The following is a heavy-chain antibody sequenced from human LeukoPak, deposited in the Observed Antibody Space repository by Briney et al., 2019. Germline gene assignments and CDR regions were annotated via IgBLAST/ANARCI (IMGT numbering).Heavy chain of an antibody. D-gene: IGHD6-19*01. CDR1: GGSVSSSSYY. V-gene: IGHV4-61*02. CDR3: ARDQWPFHGAGDAFDI. J-gene: IGHJ3*02. Sequence: SETLSLTCTVSGGSVSSSSYYWSWIRQPAGKGLEWIGRIYTSGSTNYNPSLKSRVTMSVDTSKNQFSLKLSSVTAADTAVYYCARDQWPFHGAGDAFDIWGQGTMVTVSS. CDR2: IYTSGST.